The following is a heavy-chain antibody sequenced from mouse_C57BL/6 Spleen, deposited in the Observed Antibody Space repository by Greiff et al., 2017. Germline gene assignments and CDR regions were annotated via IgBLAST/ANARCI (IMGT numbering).Heavy chain of an antibody. CDR2: IRPNSGST. CDR1: GYTFTSYW. J-gene: IGHJ2*01. CDR3: ALYYRHYFDY. Sequence: QVQLQQSGAELVKPGASVKLSCKASGYTFTSYWIHWVKQRPGQGLEWIGMIRPNSGSTNYNEKFKSKATMTEDKSSSTAYMQLSSLTSEDSAVYYCALYYRHYFDYWGQGTTLTVSS. D-gene: IGHD1-1*01. V-gene: IGHV1-64*01.